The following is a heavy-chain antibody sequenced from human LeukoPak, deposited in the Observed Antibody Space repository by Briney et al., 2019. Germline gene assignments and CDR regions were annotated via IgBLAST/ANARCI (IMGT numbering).Heavy chain of an antibody. CDR3: AREGYDSSGYLDY. CDR1: GFTFSSYS. CDR2: ISSSSSYI. V-gene: IGHV3-21*01. D-gene: IGHD3-22*01. Sequence: MPGGSLRLSCAASGFTFSSYSMNWVRQAPGKGLEWVSSISSSSSYIYYADSVKGRFTISRDNAKNSLYLQMNSLRAEDTAVYYCAREGYDSSGYLDYWGQGTLVTVSS. J-gene: IGHJ4*02.